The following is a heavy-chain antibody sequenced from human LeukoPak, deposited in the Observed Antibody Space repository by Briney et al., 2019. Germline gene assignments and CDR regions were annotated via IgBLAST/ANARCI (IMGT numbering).Heavy chain of an antibody. Sequence: PGGSLRLSCAASGFTFSSYSMNWVRQAPGKGLEWVSSISSSSSYIYYADSVKGRFTISRDNAKNSLYLQMNSLRGEDTAVYYCARDPRTKLYSYGMDVWGQGTTVTVSS. CDR3: ARDPRTKLYSYGMDV. J-gene: IGHJ6*02. D-gene: IGHD3-3*01. V-gene: IGHV3-21*01. CDR1: GFTFSSYS. CDR2: ISSSSSYI.